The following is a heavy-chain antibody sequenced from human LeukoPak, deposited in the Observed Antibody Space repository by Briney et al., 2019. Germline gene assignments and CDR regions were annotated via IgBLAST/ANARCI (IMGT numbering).Heavy chain of an antibody. CDR2: INPNSGGT. V-gene: IGHV1-2*02. Sequence: GASVKVSCKASGYTFTGYYMHWVRQAPGQGLEWMGWINPNSGGTNYAQKFQGRVTMTRDTSISTAYMELSRLRSDDTAVYYCARDSSSWYESSSFDYWGQGTLVTVSS. D-gene: IGHD6-13*01. CDR1: GYTFTGYY. J-gene: IGHJ4*02. CDR3: ARDSSSWYESSSFDY.